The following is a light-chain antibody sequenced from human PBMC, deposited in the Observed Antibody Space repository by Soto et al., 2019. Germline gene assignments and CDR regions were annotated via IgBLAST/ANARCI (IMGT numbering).Light chain of an antibody. CDR2: DNT. J-gene: IGLJ3*02. CDR1: SSNIGAGYD. Sequence: QSVLTQPPSVSGAPGQRVTISCTGSSSNIGAGYDVHWYQQLPGTAPKLLIYDNTNRPSGVPDRFSGSKSGTSASLAITGLQAEDDADYYCQSYDSSLSGCVFGGGTKLTVL. V-gene: IGLV1-40*01. CDR3: QSYDSSLSGCV.